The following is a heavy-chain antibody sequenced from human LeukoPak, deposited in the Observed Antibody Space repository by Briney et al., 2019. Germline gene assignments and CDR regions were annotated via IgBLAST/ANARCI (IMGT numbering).Heavy chain of an antibody. D-gene: IGHD3-22*01. CDR1: GGSFSGYY. CDR2: INHSGST. Sequence: SETLSLTCAVYGGSFSGYYWSWIRQPPGKGPEWIGEINHSGSTNYNPSLKSRVTISVDTSKNQFSLKLSSVTAADTAVYYCARDDSSGYYYWGQGTLVTVSS. CDR3: ARDDSSGYYY. V-gene: IGHV4-34*01. J-gene: IGHJ4*02.